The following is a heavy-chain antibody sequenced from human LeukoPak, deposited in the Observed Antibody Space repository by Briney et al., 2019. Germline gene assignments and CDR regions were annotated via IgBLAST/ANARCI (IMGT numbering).Heavy chain of an antibody. CDR3: AKKWNDHIPDY. J-gene: IGHJ4*02. CDR1: GFTFSSYA. V-gene: IGHV3-23*01. D-gene: IGHD1-1*01. CDR2: ISGSGGST. Sequence: GGSLRLSCAASGFTFSSYAMSWVRQAPGKGLEWFSAISGSGGSTYYAASVKGRFTISRDNSKNTLYLQMNSLGAEDTAVYYCAKKWNDHIPDYWGQGTLVTVSS.